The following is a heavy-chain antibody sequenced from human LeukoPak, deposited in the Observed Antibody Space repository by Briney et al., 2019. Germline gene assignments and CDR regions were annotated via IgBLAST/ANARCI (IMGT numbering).Heavy chain of an antibody. D-gene: IGHD3-22*01. CDR1: GYTFTSYG. J-gene: IGHJ5*02. Sequence: GASVKVSCKASGYTFTSYGISWVRQAPGQGLEWMGWISAYNGNTNYAQKLQGRVTMTTDTSTSTAYMELRSLRSEDTAVYYCARGISSGYFAQVGPWGQGTLVTVSS. CDR2: ISAYNGNT. V-gene: IGHV1-18*01. CDR3: ARGISSGYFAQVGP.